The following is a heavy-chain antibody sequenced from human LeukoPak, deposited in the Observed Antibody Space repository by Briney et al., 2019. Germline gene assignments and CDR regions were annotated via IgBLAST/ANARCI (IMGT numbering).Heavy chain of an antibody. V-gene: IGHV3-13*04. CDR1: GFTFSSYD. D-gene: IGHD6-19*01. CDR2: IGAAGEM. J-gene: IGHJ4*02. Sequence: GGSLRLSCAASGFTFSSYDMHWVRQATGKGLEWVSTIGAAGEMFYPGSVKGRFTISRDDAKNSIYLQMTSLRPGDTAVYYCVGRLRGWSSGFDYWGQGILVTVSS. CDR3: VGRLRGWSSGFDY.